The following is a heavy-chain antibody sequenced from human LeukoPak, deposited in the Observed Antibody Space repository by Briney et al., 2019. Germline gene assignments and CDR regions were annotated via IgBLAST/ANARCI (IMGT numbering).Heavy chain of an antibody. Sequence: GGSLRLSCAASGFTFSSYGMHWVRQAPGKGLEWVAVISYDGSNKYYADSVKGRFTISRDNSKNTLYLQMNSLRAEDTAVYYCAKDHYYGSGDLYNWFDPWGQGTLVTVSS. CDR1: GFTFSSYG. D-gene: IGHD3-10*01. CDR3: AKDHYYGSGDLYNWFDP. CDR2: ISYDGSNK. J-gene: IGHJ5*02. V-gene: IGHV3-30*18.